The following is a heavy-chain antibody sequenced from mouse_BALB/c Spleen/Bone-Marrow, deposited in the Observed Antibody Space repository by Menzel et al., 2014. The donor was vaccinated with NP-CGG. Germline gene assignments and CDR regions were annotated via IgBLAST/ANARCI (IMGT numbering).Heavy chain of an antibody. V-gene: IGHV5-17*02. J-gene: IGHJ2*01. D-gene: IGHD4-1*01. CDR3: TRGGNWDDFDY. CDR1: GFTFSSFG. Sequence: EVKLMESGGGLVQPGGSRKLSCAASGFTFSSFGMHWVRQAPEKGLEWVAYISSGSSNIYYEDTVKGRFTISRGNPKNTLFLQMTSLRSEDTAMYYCTRGGNWDDFDYWGQGTTLTVSS. CDR2: ISSGSSNI.